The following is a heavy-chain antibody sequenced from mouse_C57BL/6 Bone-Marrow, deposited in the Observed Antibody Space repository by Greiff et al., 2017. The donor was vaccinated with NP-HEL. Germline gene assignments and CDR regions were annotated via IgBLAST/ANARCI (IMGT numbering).Heavy chain of an antibody. D-gene: IGHD1-1*01. Sequence: QVQLQQPGTELVKPGASVKLSCKASGYTFTSYWMHWVKQRPGQGLEWIGNINPSNGGTNYNEKFKSKATLTVDKTSSTAYMQLSSLTSEDSAVYYCARRLVLRSYYYAMDYWGQGTSVTVSS. CDR2: INPSNGGT. CDR3: ARRLVLRSYYYAMDY. V-gene: IGHV1-53*01. J-gene: IGHJ4*01. CDR1: GYTFTSYW.